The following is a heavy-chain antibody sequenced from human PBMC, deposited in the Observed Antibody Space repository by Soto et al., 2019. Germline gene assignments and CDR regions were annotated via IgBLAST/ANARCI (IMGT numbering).Heavy chain of an antibody. D-gene: IGHD3-10*01. Sequence: PGGSLRLSCAASGFTFSSYGMHWVRQAPGKGLEWVAVISYDGSNKYYADSVKGRFTISRDNSKNTLYLQMNSLRAEDTAVYYCAKGHVLLWFGELLSLDYWGQGTLVTVSS. CDR1: GFTFSSYG. J-gene: IGHJ4*02. V-gene: IGHV3-30*18. CDR3: AKGHVLLWFGELLSLDY. CDR2: ISYDGSNK.